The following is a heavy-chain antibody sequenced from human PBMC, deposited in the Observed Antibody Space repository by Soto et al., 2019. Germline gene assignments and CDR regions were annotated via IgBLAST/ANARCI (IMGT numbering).Heavy chain of an antibody. CDR1: GYTFTSYD. J-gene: IGHJ6*02. D-gene: IGHD3-16*01. V-gene: IGHV1-8*01. CDR3: AREGVRGMDV. CDR2: MNPNSANT. Sequence: QVQLVQSGAEVKKPGASVKVSCKASGYTFTSYDINWVRQATGQGLEWMGWMNPNSANTGYAQKFQGRVTLTRNTSISAAYMELSSLRYEETALYSCAREGVRGMDVVGQGTTVTVSS.